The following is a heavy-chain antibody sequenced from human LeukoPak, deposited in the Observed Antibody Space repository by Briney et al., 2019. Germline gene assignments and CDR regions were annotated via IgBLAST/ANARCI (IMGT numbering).Heavy chain of an antibody. J-gene: IGHJ4*02. CDR1: GYTFTGYY. CDR2: INPNSGGT. CDR3: ARDRGYRRDFDY. V-gene: IGHV1-2*02. Sequence: ASVKVSCKASGYTFTGYYMHWVRQAPGQGLEWMGWINPNSGGTDYAQKFQGRVTMTRDTSISTAYMELSRLRSDDTAVYYCARDRGYRRDFDYWGQGTLVTVSS. D-gene: IGHD5-18*01.